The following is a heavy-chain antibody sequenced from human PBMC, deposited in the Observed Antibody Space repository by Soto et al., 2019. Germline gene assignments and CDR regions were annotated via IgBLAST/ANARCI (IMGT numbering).Heavy chain of an antibody. V-gene: IGHV1-8*01. Sequence: KVSRKAAAYSIRGLDVDRLRQTAGQGLEWMGWMQPSTGRPGYAQKFQGRVTMTSDTSINSAYMELTNLTSDDTACSCRERGVSSGVDYWGQRSLVTVSS. CDR2: MQPSTGRP. CDR1: AYSIRGLD. CDR3: ERGVSSGVDY. J-gene: IGHJ4*02.